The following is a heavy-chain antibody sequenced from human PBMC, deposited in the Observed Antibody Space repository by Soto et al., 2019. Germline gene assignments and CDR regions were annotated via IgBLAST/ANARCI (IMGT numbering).Heavy chain of an antibody. CDR2: IYPRDSDT. J-gene: IGHJ2*01. D-gene: IGHD2-15*01. Sequence: GESLKISCKASGYSFAAYWIGWVRLMPGKGLEWMGIIYPRDSDTKYSPSFQGQVTISADESISTTYLQWNNLKASDTAIYYCARHPPYPRWRYFDLWGRGTLVTVSS. V-gene: IGHV5-51*01. CDR1: GYSFAAYW. CDR3: ARHPPYPRWRYFDL.